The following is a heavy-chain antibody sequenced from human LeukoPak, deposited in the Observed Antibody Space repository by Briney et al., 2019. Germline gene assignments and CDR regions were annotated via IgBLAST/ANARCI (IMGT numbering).Heavy chain of an antibody. CDR3: ARQYSGYDAFDY. J-gene: IGHJ4*02. CDR2: IYHSGST. D-gene: IGHD5-12*01. CDR1: GGSISSGGYS. V-gene: IGHV4-30-2*01. Sequence: SQTLSLTCAVSGGSISSGGYSWSWIRQPPGTGLEWIGYIYHSGSTYYNPSLKSRVTISVDRSKNQFSLKLSSVTAADTAVYYCARQYSGYDAFDYWGQGTLVTVSS.